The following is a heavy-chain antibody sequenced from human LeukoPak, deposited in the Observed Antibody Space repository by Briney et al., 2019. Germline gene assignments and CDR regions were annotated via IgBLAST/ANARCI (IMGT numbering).Heavy chain of an antibody. CDR3: ARDNMVRGLNYNWFDP. Sequence: ASVKVSCKASGYTFTSYYMHWVRQAPGQGLEWMGIINPSGGSTSYAQKFQGRVTMTRDMSTSTVYMELSSLRSEDTAVYYCARDNMVRGLNYNWFDPWGQGTLVTVSS. CDR1: GYTFTSYY. J-gene: IGHJ5*02. CDR2: INPSGGST. D-gene: IGHD3-10*01. V-gene: IGHV1-46*01.